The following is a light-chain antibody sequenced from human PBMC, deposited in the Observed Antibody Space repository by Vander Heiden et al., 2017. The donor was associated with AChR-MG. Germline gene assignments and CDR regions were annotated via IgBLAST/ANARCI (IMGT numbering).Light chain of an antibody. CDR3: QLRGA. Sequence: ELVLTQSPATLSLSPGERATLSCRASQSVSSYLAWYQQKPGQAPRLLIYDASNRATGIPARFSGSGSGTDFTLTISSLEPEDFAVYYCQLRGAFGQGTKVEFK. J-gene: IGKJ1*01. V-gene: IGKV3-11*01. CDR1: QSVSSY. CDR2: DAS.